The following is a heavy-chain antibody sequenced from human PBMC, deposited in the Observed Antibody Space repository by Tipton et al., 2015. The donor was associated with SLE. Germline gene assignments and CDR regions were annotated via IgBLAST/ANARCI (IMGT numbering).Heavy chain of an antibody. D-gene: IGHD1-26*01. J-gene: IGHJ3*02. CDR2: IYYSGST. Sequence: GLVKPSETLSLTCAVYGGSFSGYYWSWIRQPPGKGLEWIGEIYYSGSTNYNPSLKSRVTISVDTSKNQFSLKLSSVTAADTAVYYCARPETPRSWGYAFDIWGQGTMVTVSS. V-gene: IGHV4-34*01. CDR1: GGSFSGYY. CDR3: ARPETPRSWGYAFDI.